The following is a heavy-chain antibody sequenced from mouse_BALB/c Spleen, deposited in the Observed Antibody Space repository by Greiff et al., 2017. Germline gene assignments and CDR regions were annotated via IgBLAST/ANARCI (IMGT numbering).Heavy chain of an antibody. CDR3: ARGMITTRESLYYAMDY. Sequence: VQLKQSGAELVRPGALVKLSCKASGFNIKDYYMHWVKQRPEQGLEWIGWIDPENGNTIYDPKFQGKASITADTSSNTAYLQLSSLTSEDTAVYYCARGMITTRESLYYAMDYWGQGTSVTVSS. D-gene: IGHD2-4*01. CDR2: IDPENGNT. V-gene: IGHV14-1*02. CDR1: GFNIKDYY. J-gene: IGHJ4*01.